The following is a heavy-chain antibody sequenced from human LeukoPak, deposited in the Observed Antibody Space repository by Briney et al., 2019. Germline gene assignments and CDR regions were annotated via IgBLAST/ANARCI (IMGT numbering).Heavy chain of an antibody. J-gene: IGHJ3*02. D-gene: IGHD5-18*01. CDR3: ARDSVGYGAFDI. V-gene: IGHV3-74*01. CDR1: GFTFSSYC. Sequence: GGSLRLSCAASGFTFSSYCMHWVRQAPGKGLVWVSPTNSVGSSTSYADSVKGRFTISRDNATNSLYLQMNSQRAEDTAVYYCARDSVGYGAFDIWGQGKMVTPSS. CDR2: TNSVGSST.